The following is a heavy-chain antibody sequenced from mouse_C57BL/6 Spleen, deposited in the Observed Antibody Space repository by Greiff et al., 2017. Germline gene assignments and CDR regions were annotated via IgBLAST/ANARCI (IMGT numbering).Heavy chain of an antibody. V-gene: IGHV1-5*01. D-gene: IGHD1-1*01. Sequence: VQLQQSGTVLARPGASVKMSCKTSGYTFTSYWMHWVKPRPGQGLEWIGAIYPGNSDTSYNQKFKGKAKLTAVTSASTAYMELSSLTNEDSAVYYCTRVITTVVAFDYWGQGTTLTVSS. CDR3: TRVITTVVAFDY. CDR2: IYPGNSDT. CDR1: GYTFTSYW. J-gene: IGHJ2*01.